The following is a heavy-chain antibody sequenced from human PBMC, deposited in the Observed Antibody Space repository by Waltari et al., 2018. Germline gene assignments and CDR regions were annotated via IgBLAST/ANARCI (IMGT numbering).Heavy chain of an antibody. CDR2: FDPEDGET. D-gene: IGHD6-25*01. J-gene: IGHJ6*02. Sequence: QVPLVQSGAEVKKPGASVTVSCQVSGNNLTELSMQWVRQSPGKGLEWMGGFDPEDGETIYAQKFQGRVTMTEDTATDTAYMELSSLRSEDTAVYYCARGKAAASHKYYYYGMDVWGQGTTVTVSS. CDR3: ARGKAAASHKYYYYGMDV. CDR1: GNNLTELS. V-gene: IGHV1-24*01.